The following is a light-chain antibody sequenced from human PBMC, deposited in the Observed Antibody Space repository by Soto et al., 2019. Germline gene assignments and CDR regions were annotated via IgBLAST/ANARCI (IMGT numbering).Light chain of an antibody. J-gene: IGKJ4*01. Sequence: DIQMTQSPSTLSAFVGDRVTITCRASQSISSWLAWYQQKPGKAPNLLIYDASSLASGVPSRFSGSGSGTEFTLTISSLQPDDFATYYCQQYNGYILTFGGGTKVDIK. CDR3: QQYNGYILT. CDR2: DAS. CDR1: QSISSW. V-gene: IGKV1-5*01.